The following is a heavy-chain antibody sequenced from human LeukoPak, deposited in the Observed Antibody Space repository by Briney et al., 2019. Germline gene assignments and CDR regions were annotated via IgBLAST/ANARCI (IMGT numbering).Heavy chain of an antibody. J-gene: IGHJ4*02. CDR1: GFTFSSYS. CDR3: ARALGIVVVSDY. D-gene: IGHD3-22*01. V-gene: IGHV3-21*01. CDR2: ISSSSSYI. Sequence: PGGSLRLSCAASGFTFSSYSMNWVRQAPGKGLEWVSSISSSSSYIYYADSVKGRFTISRDNAKNSLYLQMNSLRAEDTAVYYCARALGIVVVSDYWGQGTLVTVSS.